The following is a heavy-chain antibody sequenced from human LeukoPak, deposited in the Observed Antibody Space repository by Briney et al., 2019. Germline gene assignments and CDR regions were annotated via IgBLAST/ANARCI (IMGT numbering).Heavy chain of an antibody. CDR2: ISGSGGST. V-gene: IGHV3-23*01. Sequence: GGSLRLSCAASGFTFSSYAMSWVRQAPGKGLEWVSAISGSGGSTYYADSVKGRFTISRDNSKSTLYLQMNSLRAEDTAVYYCAKDLGSCSSTSCASRAFDIWGQGTMVTVSS. CDR1: GFTFSSYA. D-gene: IGHD2-2*01. CDR3: AKDLGSCSSTSCASRAFDI. J-gene: IGHJ3*02.